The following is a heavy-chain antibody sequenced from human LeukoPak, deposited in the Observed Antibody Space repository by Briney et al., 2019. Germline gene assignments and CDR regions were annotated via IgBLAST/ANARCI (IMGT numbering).Heavy chain of an antibody. V-gene: IGHV3-23*01. D-gene: IGHD2-21*02. CDR1: GFTFSTYA. J-gene: IGHJ4*02. CDR3: ARSLVCGGDCYPFDY. CDR2: ISGSDDGT. Sequence: PGGSLRLSCAASGFTFSTYAMSWVRQIPGKGLEWVSAISGSDDGTYYADSVKGRFTISRDNSKNTLYLQMNSLRAEDTAVYYCARSLVCGGDCYPFDYWGQGTLVTVSS.